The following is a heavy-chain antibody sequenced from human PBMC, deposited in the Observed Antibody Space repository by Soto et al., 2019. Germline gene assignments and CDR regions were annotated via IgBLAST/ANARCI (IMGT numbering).Heavy chain of an antibody. Sequence: SETLSLTCTVSGGSISSSSYYWGWIRQPPGKGLEWIGSIYYSGSTYYNPSLKSRVTISVDTSKNQFSLKLSSVTAADTAVYYCARQELYFDYWGQGTLVTVSS. CDR2: IYYSGST. D-gene: IGHD1-7*01. V-gene: IGHV4-39*01. CDR1: GGSISSSSYY. CDR3: ARQELYFDY. J-gene: IGHJ4*02.